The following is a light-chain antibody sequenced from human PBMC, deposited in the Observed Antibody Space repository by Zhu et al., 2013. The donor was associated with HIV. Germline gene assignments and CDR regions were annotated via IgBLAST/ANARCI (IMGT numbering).Light chain of an antibody. V-gene: IGKV4-1*01. CDR1: QSVLYNSNNKNY. CDR3: QQRSNWPKT. J-gene: IGKJ1*01. CDR2: WAS. Sequence: DIVMTQSPDYLAVSLGERATINCKSSQSVLYNSNNKNYLAWYQQNPGQPPKLLIYWASTRESGVPDRFSGGGSGTDFTLTISSLEPEDFAVYYCQQRSNWPKTFGQGTRVEVK.